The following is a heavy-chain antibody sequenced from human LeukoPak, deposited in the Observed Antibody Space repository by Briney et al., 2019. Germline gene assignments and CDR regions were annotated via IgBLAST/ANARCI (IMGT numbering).Heavy chain of an antibody. V-gene: IGHV4-61*02. Sequence: SETLSLTCTVSGGSISSGSYYWGWIRQPAGKGLEWIGRIYTSGSTNYNPSLKSRVTISVDTSKNQFSLKLSSVTAADTAVYYCARGNRSHYIPHYPPLAFDYWGQGTLVTVSS. CDR3: ARGNRSHYIPHYPPLAFDY. J-gene: IGHJ4*02. CDR1: GGSISSGSYY. CDR2: IYTSGST. D-gene: IGHD2/OR15-2a*01.